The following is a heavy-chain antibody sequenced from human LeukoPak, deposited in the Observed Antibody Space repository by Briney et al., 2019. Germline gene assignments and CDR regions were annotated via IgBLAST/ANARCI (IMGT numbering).Heavy chain of an antibody. V-gene: IGHV4-59*12. CDR2: IYYSGSTNYN. Sequence: KSSETLSLTCTVSGGSISSYYWSWIRQPPGKGLEWIGYIYYSGSTNYNNYNPSLKSRVTISVDTSKNQFSLKLNSVTAADTAFYYCARDLRRGYSFFGFDIWGQGTMVTVSS. CDR1: GGSISSYY. J-gene: IGHJ3*02. CDR3: ARDLRRGYSFFGFDI. D-gene: IGHD5-18*01.